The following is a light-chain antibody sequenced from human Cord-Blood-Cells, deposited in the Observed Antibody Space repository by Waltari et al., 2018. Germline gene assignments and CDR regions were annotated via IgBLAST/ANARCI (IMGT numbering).Light chain of an antibody. V-gene: IGLV2-23*01. CDR3: CSYAGSSTPHYV. Sequence: QSALTQPASVSGSPGQSITISCTGTSSDVWSYNLCSWFQQHPGKATKLMIYEGSKRPSGVSNRFAGCKSGNTASLTISGLQAEDEADYYCCSYAGSSTPHYVFGTGTKVTVL. CDR2: EGS. J-gene: IGLJ1*01. CDR1: SSDVWSYNL.